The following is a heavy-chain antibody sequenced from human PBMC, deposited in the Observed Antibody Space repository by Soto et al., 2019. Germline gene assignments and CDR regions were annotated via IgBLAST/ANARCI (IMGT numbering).Heavy chain of an antibody. D-gene: IGHD6-19*01. CDR1: GYTFTSYD. CDR3: ASLSSRGWYDY. V-gene: IGHV1-8*01. J-gene: IGHJ4*02. Sequence: GASVKVSCKASGYTFTSYDSNWVRQATGQGLEWMGWMNPNSGNTGYAQKFQGRVTMTRNTSISTAYMELSSLRSEDTAVYYCASLSSRGWYDYWGQGTLVTVSS. CDR2: MNPNSGNT.